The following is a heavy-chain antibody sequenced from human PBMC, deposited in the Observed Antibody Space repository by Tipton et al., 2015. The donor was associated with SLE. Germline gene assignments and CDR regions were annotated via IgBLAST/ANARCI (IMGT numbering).Heavy chain of an antibody. J-gene: IGHJ6*03. CDR3: ARLRLKPSRYMDV. CDR2: IKPDGSDK. Sequence: GSLRLSCAASGFTFSSSWMSWVRQAPGIGLEWVANIKPDGSDKYYVDSMKGRFSISRDNAKNSLYLQMNSLRAEDTAVYYCARLRLKPSRYMDVWGKGTTATVSS. CDR1: GFTFSSSW. V-gene: IGHV3-7*01.